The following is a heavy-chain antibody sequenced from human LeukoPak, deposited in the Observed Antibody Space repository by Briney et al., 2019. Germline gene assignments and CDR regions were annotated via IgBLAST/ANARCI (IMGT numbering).Heavy chain of an antibody. Sequence: PGGSLRLSCAPSGLSFSSYTIHWVRQAPGKGLEWVSPISGSGGSTYYADSVKGRFTISRDNSKNTLYLQMNSLRAEDTAVYYCAKGRTTVVTPYYFDYWGQGTLVTVSS. CDR3: AKGRTTVVTPYYFDY. D-gene: IGHD4-23*01. CDR1: GLSFSSYT. V-gene: IGHV3-23*01. J-gene: IGHJ4*02. CDR2: ISGSGGST.